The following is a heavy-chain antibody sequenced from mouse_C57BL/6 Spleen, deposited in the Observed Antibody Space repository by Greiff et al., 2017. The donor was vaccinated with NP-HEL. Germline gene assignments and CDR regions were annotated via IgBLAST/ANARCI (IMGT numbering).Heavy chain of an antibody. CDR2: ISSGGSYT. CDR3: ARPGDYYGSSYYAMDY. J-gene: IGHJ4*01. CDR1: GFTFSSYG. V-gene: IGHV5-6*01. Sequence: EVQGVESGGDLVKPGGSLKLSCAASGFTFSSYGMSWVRQTPDKRLEWVATISSGGSYTYYPDSVKGRFTISRDNAKNTLYLQMSSLKSEDTAMYYCARPGDYYGSSYYAMDYWGQGTSVTVSS. D-gene: IGHD1-1*01.